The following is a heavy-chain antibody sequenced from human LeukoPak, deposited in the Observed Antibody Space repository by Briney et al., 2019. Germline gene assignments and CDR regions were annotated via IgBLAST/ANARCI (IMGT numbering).Heavy chain of an antibody. Sequence: SETLSLTCTVSGGSISSSSYYWGWIRQPPGKGLEWIGSIYYSGSTYYNPSLKSRVTISVDTSKNQFSLKLSSVTAADTAVYYCARGREGGIYYFDYWGQGTLVTVSS. CDR3: ARGREGGIYYFDY. J-gene: IGHJ4*02. CDR1: GGSISSSSYY. D-gene: IGHD2-21*01. V-gene: IGHV4-39*01. CDR2: IYYSGST.